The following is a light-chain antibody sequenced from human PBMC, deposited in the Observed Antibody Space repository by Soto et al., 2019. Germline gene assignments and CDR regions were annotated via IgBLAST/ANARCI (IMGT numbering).Light chain of an antibody. V-gene: IGLV2-23*03. CDR1: SSDVGNYNL. CDR3: CSYAGSRTFRV. CDR2: EGS. J-gene: IGLJ1*01. Sequence: QSVLTQPASVSGSPGQSITISCTGTSSDVGNYNLVSWYQQHPGKAPKLMIYEGSKRPSGVSNRFSGSKSGNTASLTISGLQAEDESDDYCCSYAGSRTFRVFGTGTNVTDL.